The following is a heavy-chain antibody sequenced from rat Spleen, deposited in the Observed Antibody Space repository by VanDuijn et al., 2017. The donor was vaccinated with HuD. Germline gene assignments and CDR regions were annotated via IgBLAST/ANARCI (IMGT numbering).Heavy chain of an antibody. CDR1: GFSLTSNS. Sequence: QVQLKESGPGLVQPSQTLSLTCTVSGFSLTSNSVSWVRQPPGKGLEWMGVIWGNGNTNYKSSLKSRLSISRDTSKSQVFLQMNDLQTEDTAMYFCARSDYSSPYYFDYWGQGVMVTVSS. J-gene: IGHJ2*01. V-gene: IGHV2S61*01. D-gene: IGHD1-2*01. CDR3: ARSDYSSPYYFDY. CDR2: IWGNGNT.